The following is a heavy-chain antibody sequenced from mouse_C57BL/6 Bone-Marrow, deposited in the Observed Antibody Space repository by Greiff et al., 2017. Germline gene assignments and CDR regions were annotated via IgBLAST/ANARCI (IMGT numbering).Heavy chain of an antibody. CDR2: FGPENGDT. V-gene: IGHV14-4*01. J-gene: IGHJ3*01. CDR1: GFNIKDDY. D-gene: IGHD2-1*01. CDR3: TPDGNSFAY. Sequence: VQLQQSGAELVRPGASVKLFCTASGFNIKDDYMHWVKQRPEQGLEWIGWFGPENGDTEYASKFQGKAPITADTASNTAYLQLSSLTSEDTAVYYCTPDGNSFAYWGQGTLVTVSA.